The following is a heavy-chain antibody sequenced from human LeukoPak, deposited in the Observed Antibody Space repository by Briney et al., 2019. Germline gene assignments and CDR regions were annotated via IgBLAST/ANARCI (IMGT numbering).Heavy chain of an antibody. D-gene: IGHD6-19*01. Sequence: SETLSLTCAVYGGSFSGYYWSWIRQPPGKGLEWIGEINHSGSTNYNPSLTSRVTILVDTSKNQFSLKLTSVTAADTAVYYCARTFRNSGWGIDYWGQETQVTVSS. J-gene: IGHJ4*02. CDR2: INHSGST. CDR3: ARTFRNSGWGIDY. V-gene: IGHV4-34*01. CDR1: GGSFSGYY.